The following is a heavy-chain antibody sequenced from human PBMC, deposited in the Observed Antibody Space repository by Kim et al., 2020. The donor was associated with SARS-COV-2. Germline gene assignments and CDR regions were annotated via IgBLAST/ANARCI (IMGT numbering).Heavy chain of an antibody. CDR2: INHSGGT. CDR1: GGSLSGYS. J-gene: IGHJ6*03. V-gene: IGHV4-34*01. D-gene: IGHD2-2*01. Sequence: SETLSLTCAVYGGSLSGYSWSWIRQPPGKGLEWIGEINHSGGTNYSPSIKSRVAMSVDTSKNQFSLRLRSVTAADTAVYYCARGHTVVVPSPILGLGPIYYYYNMDVWGRGNTVTVSS. CDR3: ARGHTVVVPSPILGLGPIYYYYNMDV.